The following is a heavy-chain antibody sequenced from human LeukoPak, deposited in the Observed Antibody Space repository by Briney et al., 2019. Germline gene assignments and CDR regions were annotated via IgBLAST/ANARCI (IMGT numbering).Heavy chain of an antibody. V-gene: IGHV3-48*02. CDR1: GFTFSNYG. Sequence: GGSLRLSCAASGFTFSNYGMNWVRQAPGKRLEWVSYISSSSDSIYYADSVKGRFTISRDNAENLLYLQMNSLRDEDTAVYYCARAMRSGYDYWGQGTLVTVSS. J-gene: IGHJ4*02. CDR2: ISSSSDSI. CDR3: ARAMRSGYDY. D-gene: IGHD5-12*01.